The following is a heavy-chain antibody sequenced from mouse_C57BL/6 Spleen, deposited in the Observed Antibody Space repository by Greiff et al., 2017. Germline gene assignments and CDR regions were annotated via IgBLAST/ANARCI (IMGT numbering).Heavy chain of an antibody. D-gene: IGHD2-3*01. CDR1: GYTFTSYW. Sequence: VQLQQPGAELVRPGSSVKLSCKASGYTFTSYWMHWVKQRPIQGLEWIGNIDPSDSETHYNQKFKDKATLTVDKSSSTAYMQLSSLTSEDSAVDYCARRGYDGYYFDYWGQGTTLTVSS. CDR2: IDPSDSET. CDR3: ARRGYDGYYFDY. V-gene: IGHV1-52*01. J-gene: IGHJ2*01.